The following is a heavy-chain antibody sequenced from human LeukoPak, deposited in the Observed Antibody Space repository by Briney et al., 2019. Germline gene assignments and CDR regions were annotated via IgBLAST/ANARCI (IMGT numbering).Heavy chain of an antibody. CDR3: VRGHSSGWWDY. D-gene: IGHD6-19*01. V-gene: IGHV3-7*01. CDR2: IKQDGSEK. J-gene: IGHJ4*02. Sequence: GGSLRLSCAASGFTFSSYWMSWVRQAPGEGLEWVANIKQDGSEKYYVDSVKGRFTISRDNAKNSLYLQMNSLRAEDTAVYYCVRGHSSGWWDYWGQGTLVTVSS. CDR1: GFTFSSYW.